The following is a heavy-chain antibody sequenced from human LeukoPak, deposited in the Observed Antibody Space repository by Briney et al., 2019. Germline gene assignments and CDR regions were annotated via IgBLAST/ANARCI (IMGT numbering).Heavy chain of an antibody. J-gene: IGHJ3*02. Sequence: SEILSLTCAVSGYSISSGYYWGWIRQPPGKGLEWIITISHSGTTYYNPSLKGRVTISVDTSKNQFSLKLRSETTADTAVYYCARQAYYDFWSGHYSRGVEDAFDIWGQGTMVSVSS. CDR1: GYSISSGYY. CDR3: ARQAYYDFWSGHYSRGVEDAFDI. CDR2: ISHSGTT. D-gene: IGHD3-3*01. V-gene: IGHV4-38-2*01.